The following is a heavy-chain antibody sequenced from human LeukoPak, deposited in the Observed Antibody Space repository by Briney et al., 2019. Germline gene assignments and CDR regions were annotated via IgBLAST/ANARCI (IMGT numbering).Heavy chain of an antibody. CDR1: GFTFSSYA. V-gene: IGHV3-23*01. CDR2: ISVSGGPT. D-gene: IGHD3-22*01. Sequence: GGSLRLSCAASGFTFSSYAMSWVRQAPGKGLEWVSTISVSGGPTYYADSVKGHFTISRDNSKNTLYLQMNRLRAEDTAVYYCAKRGYCDSSGYYSSFEGWGQGTLVTVSS. CDR3: AKRGYCDSSGYYSSFEG. J-gene: IGHJ4*02.